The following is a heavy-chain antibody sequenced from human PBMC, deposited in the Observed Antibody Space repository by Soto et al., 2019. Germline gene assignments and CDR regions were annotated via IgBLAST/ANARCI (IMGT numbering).Heavy chain of an antibody. CDR2: INSDGSST. CDR1: GFTFSNYW. CDR3: ARGPYDILAGSWDY. D-gene: IGHD3-9*01. J-gene: IGHJ4*02. Sequence: EVQLVESGGGLVQPGGSLRLSCAASGFTFSNYWMHWVRQAPGKGLMWVSRINSDGSSTDYADSVKGRFTISRDNAKDKLYLQMNSLGAEDTAVYYCARGPYDILAGSWDYWGQGTLVTVSS. V-gene: IGHV3-74*01.